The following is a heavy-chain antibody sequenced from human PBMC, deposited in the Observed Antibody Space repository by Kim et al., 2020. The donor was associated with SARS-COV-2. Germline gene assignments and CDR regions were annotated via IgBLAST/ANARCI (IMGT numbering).Heavy chain of an antibody. V-gene: IGHV1-69*13. CDR1: GGTFSSYA. J-gene: IGHJ4*02. CDR2: IIPIFGTA. Sequence: SVKVSCKASGGTFSSYAISWVRQAPGQGLEWMGGIIPIFGTANYAQKFQGRVTITADESTSTAYMELSSLRSEDTAVYYCARVRKGIDRIQLWLEVDYWGQGTLVTVSS. D-gene: IGHD5-18*01. CDR3: ARVRKGIDRIQLWLEVDY.